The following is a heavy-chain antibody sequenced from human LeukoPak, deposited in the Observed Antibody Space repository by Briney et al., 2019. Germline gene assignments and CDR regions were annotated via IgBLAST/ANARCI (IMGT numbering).Heavy chain of an antibody. CDR1: GFTFSSYA. J-gene: IGHJ4*02. V-gene: IGHV3-23*01. Sequence: PGGSLRLSCAASGFTFSSYAMSWVRQAPGKGLEWVSAISGSGGSTYYADSVKGRFTISRDNSKNTLYLQMNSLRAEDTAVYYCAKDDRRYCSGGSCRNFDYWGQGTLVTVSS. CDR2: ISGSGGST. CDR3: AKDDRRYCSGGSCRNFDY. D-gene: IGHD2-15*01.